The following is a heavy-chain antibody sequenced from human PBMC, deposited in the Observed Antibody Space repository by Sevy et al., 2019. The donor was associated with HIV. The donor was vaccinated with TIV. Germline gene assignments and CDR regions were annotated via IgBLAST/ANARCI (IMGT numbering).Heavy chain of an antibody. CDR2: IYVSDST. CDR1: GVSITSSLYY. D-gene: IGHD3-10*01. V-gene: IGHV4-61*02. J-gene: IGHJ5*02. CDR3: AREFTGITTDWFDP. Sequence: SETLSLTCTVSGVSITSSLYYWSWIRQPAGKGPEWIGRIYVSDSTNYNPSLKSRVTMSIDTSKNQFSLKLTSVTAADTAVYYCAREFTGITTDWFDPWGQGILVTVSS.